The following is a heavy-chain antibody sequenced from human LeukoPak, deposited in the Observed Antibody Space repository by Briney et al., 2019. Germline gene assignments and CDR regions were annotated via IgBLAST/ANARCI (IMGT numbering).Heavy chain of an antibody. V-gene: IGHV4-34*01. CDR2: INHSGST. CDR3: ARIQSRTTGGKPPYYYYGMDA. D-gene: IGHD1-1*01. J-gene: IGHJ6*04. CDR1: GGSFSGYY. Sequence: PSETLSLTCAVYGGSFSGYYWSWIRQPPGKGLEWIGEINHSGSTNYNPSLKSRVTISVDTSKNQFSLKLSSVTAADTAVYYCARIQSRTTGGKPPYYYYGMDAWGKGTTVTVSS.